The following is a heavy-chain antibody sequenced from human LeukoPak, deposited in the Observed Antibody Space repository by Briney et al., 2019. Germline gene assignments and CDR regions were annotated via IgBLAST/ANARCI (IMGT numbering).Heavy chain of an antibody. CDR1: GFTFSSYD. J-gene: IGHJ3*02. CDR2: IGTAGDT. CDR3: ARSSSWYLAGAFDI. Sequence: GGSLRLSCAASGFTFSSYDMHWVRQATGKGLEWVSAIGTAGDTYYPGSVKGRFTISRDNAKNSLYLQMNSLRAEDTAVYYCARSSSWYLAGAFDIWGQGTMVTVSS. V-gene: IGHV3-13*01. D-gene: IGHD6-13*01.